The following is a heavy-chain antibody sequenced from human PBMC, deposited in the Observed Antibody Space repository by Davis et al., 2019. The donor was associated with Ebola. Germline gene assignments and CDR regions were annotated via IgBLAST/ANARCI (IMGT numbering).Heavy chain of an antibody. CDR1: GFSAGDFP. D-gene: IGHD1-26*01. J-gene: IGHJ4*02. V-gene: IGHV3-49*03. Sequence: PGGSLRLSCTASGFSAGDFPMSWFRQAPGKGLEWGGFIRSKAYGGTTEYAASVKGRFTISKDASKNIAYLQMNSLKTEDTAVYYCTRDRAQWETFSTYFDDWGQGTLVTVSS. CDR3: TRDRAQWETFSTYFDD. CDR2: IRSKAYGGTT.